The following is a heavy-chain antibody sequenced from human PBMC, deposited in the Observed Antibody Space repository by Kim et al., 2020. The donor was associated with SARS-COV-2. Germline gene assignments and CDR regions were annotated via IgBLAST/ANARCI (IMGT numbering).Heavy chain of an antibody. D-gene: IGHD3-22*01. CDR1: GFTFSSYS. CDR3: ARESSGNDYYDSSGYPY. CDR2: ISSSSSTI. V-gene: IGHV3-48*02. Sequence: GGSLRLSCAASGFTFSSYSMNWVRQAPGKGLEWVSYISSSSSTIYYADSVKGRFTISRDNAKNSLYLQMNSLRDEDTAVYYCARESSGNDYYDSSGYPYWGQGPLVTVSS. J-gene: IGHJ4*02.